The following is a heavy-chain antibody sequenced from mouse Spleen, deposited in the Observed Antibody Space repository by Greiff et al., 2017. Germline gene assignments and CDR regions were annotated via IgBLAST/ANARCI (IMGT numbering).Heavy chain of an antibody. Sequence: EVKLVESGGGLVKLGGSLKLSCAASGFTFSSYAMSWVRQTPEKRLEWVATISSGGGNTYYPDSVKGRFTISRDNAKNTLYLQMSSLKSEDTAMYYCARRYGNLYYFDYWGQGTTLTVSS. CDR1: GFTFSSYA. D-gene: IGHD2-10*02. V-gene: IGHV5-9*04. CDR2: ISSGGGNT. J-gene: IGHJ2*01. CDR3: ARRYGNLYYFDY.